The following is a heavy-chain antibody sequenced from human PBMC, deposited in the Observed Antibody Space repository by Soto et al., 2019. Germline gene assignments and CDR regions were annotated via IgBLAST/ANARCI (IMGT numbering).Heavy chain of an antibody. J-gene: IGHJ3*02. Sequence: ASVKVSCKVSGYTLTELSMHWVRQAPGKGLEWMGGFGAEDGETIYAQKFQGRVTMTEDTSTDTAYMELRSMRSEDAAVYYCAPGQVGGYSYGRNAFAIWGQGTMVTVSS. CDR2: FGAEDGET. D-gene: IGHD5-18*01. V-gene: IGHV1-24*01. CDR1: GYTLTELS. CDR3: APGQVGGYSYGRNAFAI.